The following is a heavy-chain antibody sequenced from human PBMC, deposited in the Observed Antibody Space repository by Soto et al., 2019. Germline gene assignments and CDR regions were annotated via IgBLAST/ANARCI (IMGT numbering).Heavy chain of an antibody. J-gene: IGHJ4*02. CDR2: IDPKNGGT. CDR1: GYSISAYY. V-gene: IGHV1-2*02. D-gene: IGHD3-10*01. CDR3: GRDDYGIFPY. Sequence: GASVKVSCKASGYSISAYYIHWVRQAPGQGLEWMGWIDPKNGGTVSAQKFQGRLTMIRDTSISTVYMDLSGLTSDDTALYYCGRDDYGIFPYWGQGSLVTVSS.